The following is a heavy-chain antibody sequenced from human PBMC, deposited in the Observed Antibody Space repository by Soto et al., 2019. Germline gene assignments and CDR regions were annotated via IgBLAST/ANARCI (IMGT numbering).Heavy chain of an antibody. CDR3: AKVPAVLWGARDAFDI. V-gene: IGHV3-30*18. Sequence: QVQLVESGGGVVQPGRSLRLSCAASGFTFSSYGMHWVRQAPGKGLEWVAVISYDGSNKYYADSVKGRFTISRDNSKNTLYLQMNSLRAEDTAVYYCAKVPAVLWGARDAFDIWGQGTMVTVSS. CDR2: ISYDGSNK. CDR1: GFTFSSYG. D-gene: IGHD3-10*01. J-gene: IGHJ3*02.